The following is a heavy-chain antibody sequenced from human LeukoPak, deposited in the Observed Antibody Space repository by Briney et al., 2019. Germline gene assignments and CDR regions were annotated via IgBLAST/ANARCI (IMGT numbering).Heavy chain of an antibody. D-gene: IGHD7-27*01. CDR3: ARTPLGKMHAFDI. Sequence: GASVNVSCKASGYTFTDDGISWVRQAPGQGLEWRGWIGTKSGNTNYAPSFQARVTLTTDTSSTTAYMELRSLTSDDTAAYYCARTPLGKMHAFDIWGQGTIVTVSS. J-gene: IGHJ3*02. CDR1: GYTFTDDG. V-gene: IGHV1-18*01. CDR2: IGTKSGNT.